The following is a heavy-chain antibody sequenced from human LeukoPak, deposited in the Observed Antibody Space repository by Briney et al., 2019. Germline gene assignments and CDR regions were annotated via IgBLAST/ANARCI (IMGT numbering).Heavy chain of an antibody. CDR2: INHSGST. J-gene: IGHJ3*02. CDR1: GGSFSGYC. V-gene: IGHV4-34*01. CDR3: ARKTTVVTPIRDAFDI. Sequence: SETLSLTCAVYGGSFSGYCWSWIRQPPGKGLEWIGEINHSGSTNYNPSLKSRVTISVDTSKNQFSLKLSSVTAADTAVYYCARKTTVVTPIRDAFDIWGQGTMVTVSS. D-gene: IGHD4-23*01.